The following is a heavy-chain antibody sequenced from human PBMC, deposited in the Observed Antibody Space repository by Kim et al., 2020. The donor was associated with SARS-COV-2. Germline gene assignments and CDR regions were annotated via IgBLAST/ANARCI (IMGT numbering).Heavy chain of an antibody. D-gene: IGHD3-3*01. CDR3: ARDWSGRGFTYGAFEY. CDR2: ISAHNGDT. V-gene: IGHV1-18*01. J-gene: IGHJ4*02. CDR1: GYTFNDYG. Sequence: ASVKVSCKASGYTFNDYGFAWVRQAPGQGLEWMGWISAHNGDTNSAQKFQGRVTMTTDTSTNTAHLDLRSLRSDDTAIYYCARDWSGRGFTYGAFEYWGQGTLVIVSS.